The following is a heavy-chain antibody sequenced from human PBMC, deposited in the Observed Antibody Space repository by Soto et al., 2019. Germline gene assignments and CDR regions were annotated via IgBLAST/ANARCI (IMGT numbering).Heavy chain of an antibody. D-gene: IGHD2-8*01. V-gene: IGHV3-23*01. Sequence: EVQLLESVGGFIHPGGSLRLSCAASGFSFSSFAMNWVRQAPGKGMEWVSIMSGSADSTFYADSVKGRVTISRENSKSTLYPQINSLRAQDPAVYYCAKTNGAMLYAKLFYGVDVWGEGTTGTASS. CDR2: MSGSADST. J-gene: IGHJ6*04. CDR3: AKTNGAMLYAKLFYGVDV. CDR1: GFSFSSFA.